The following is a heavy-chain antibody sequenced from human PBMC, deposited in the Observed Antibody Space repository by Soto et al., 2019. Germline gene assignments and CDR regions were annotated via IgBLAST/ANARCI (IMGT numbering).Heavy chain of an antibody. Sequence: ASVKVSCKASGYTFTSYDINWVRQATGQGLEWMGWMNPNSGNTGYAQKFQGRVTMTRNTSISTAYMELSSLRSEDTAAYYCERVAVPAAADDAFDIWGQGTMVTVSS. D-gene: IGHD2-2*01. V-gene: IGHV1-8*01. CDR2: MNPNSGNT. CDR1: GYTFTSYD. J-gene: IGHJ3*02. CDR3: ERVAVPAAADDAFDI.